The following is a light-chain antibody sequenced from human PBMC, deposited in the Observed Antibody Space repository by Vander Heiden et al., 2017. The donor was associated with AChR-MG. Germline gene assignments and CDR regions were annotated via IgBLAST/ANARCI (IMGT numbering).Light chain of an antibody. V-gene: IGLV3-21*01. CDR3: QVWDSVSDHYVV. J-gene: IGLJ2*01. CDR1: NIRSQT. Sequence: SFVLTQPPSLSVAPGKTATLACWGNNIRSQTVHWYQKKPGQAPVLVIFYDTDRPSGIPERFSGSKSGNTATLTINLVEAGDEADYYCQVWDSVSDHYVVFGGGTKLTVL. CDR2: YDT.